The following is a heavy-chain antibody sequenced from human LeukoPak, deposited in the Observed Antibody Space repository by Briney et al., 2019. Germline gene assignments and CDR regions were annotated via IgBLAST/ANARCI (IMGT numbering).Heavy chain of an antibody. CDR2: IYHSGGT. J-gene: IGHJ4*02. V-gene: IGHV4-4*02. D-gene: IGHD1-14*01. CDR1: GGSLRGSIW. Sequence: SETLSLTCAVSGGSLRGSIWWSWVRQPPGKGRGWSGEIYHSGGTNYNPSLKSRVTISVDTSKNQFSLNLSSVTPADTAGYYCARAPGGNPTTHYFDSWGQGTLVTVSS. CDR3: ARAPGGNPTTHYFDS.